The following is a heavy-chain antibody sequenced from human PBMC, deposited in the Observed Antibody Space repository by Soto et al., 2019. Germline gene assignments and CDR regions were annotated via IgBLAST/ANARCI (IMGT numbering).Heavy chain of an antibody. Sequence: SGPTLVNPTETLTLTCTVSGFSLSNARMGVSWIRQPPGKALEWLAHIFSNDEKSYSTSLKSRLTISKDTSKSQVVLTMTNMDPVDTATYYCARFSPLHYYDSSGYYFDYWGQGTLVTVSS. V-gene: IGHV2-26*01. CDR1: GFSLSNARMG. CDR2: IFSNDEK. J-gene: IGHJ4*02. CDR3: ARFSPLHYYDSSGYYFDY. D-gene: IGHD3-22*01.